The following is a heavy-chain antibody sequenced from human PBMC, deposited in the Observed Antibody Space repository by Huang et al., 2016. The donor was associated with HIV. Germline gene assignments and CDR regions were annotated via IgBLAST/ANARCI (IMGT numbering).Heavy chain of an antibody. CDR1: GFTFSDHY. V-gene: IGHV3-72*01. D-gene: IGHD6-19*01. CDR2: SRNKVRSYTT. CDR3: TGALASDTGMDV. Sequence: EVQLVESGGGLVQPGGSLRLSCAASGFTFSDHYMDWVRQAPGKGLGLVGRSRNKVRSYTTEYAASVKGRFTISRDDSETSLYLQMNSLRTEDSAVYYCTGALASDTGMDVWGQGTTVTVSS. J-gene: IGHJ6*02.